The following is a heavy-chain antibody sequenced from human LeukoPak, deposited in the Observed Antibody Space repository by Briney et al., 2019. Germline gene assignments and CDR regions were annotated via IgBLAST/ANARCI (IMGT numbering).Heavy chain of an antibody. J-gene: IGHJ4*02. V-gene: IGHV3-30*02. CDR3: AKDSFRGRYYFDY. CDR1: GISLSTYG. Sequence: PGGSLRLSCAASGISLSTYGMHWVRQAPGKGLEWVAFIRFDGSTKNYADSVKGRFTISRDNSKNTLYLQMNSPRLEDTAVYFCAKDSFRGRYYFDYWGQGTLVTVSS. CDR2: IRFDGSTK. D-gene: IGHD3-16*01.